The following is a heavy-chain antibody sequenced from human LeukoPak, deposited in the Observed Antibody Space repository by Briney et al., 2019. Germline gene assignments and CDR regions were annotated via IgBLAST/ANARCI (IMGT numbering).Heavy chain of an antibody. CDR3: ARFSSGWYFSAFDI. J-gene: IGHJ3*02. CDR2: IIPIFGTA. V-gene: IGHV1-69*13. D-gene: IGHD6-19*01. Sequence: GASVKVSCKASGGTFSSYAISWVRQAPGQGLEWMGGIIPIFGTANYAQKFQGRVTITADESTSTAYMELSSLRSEDTAVYYCARFSSGWYFSAFDIWGQGTMVTVSS. CDR1: GGTFSSYA.